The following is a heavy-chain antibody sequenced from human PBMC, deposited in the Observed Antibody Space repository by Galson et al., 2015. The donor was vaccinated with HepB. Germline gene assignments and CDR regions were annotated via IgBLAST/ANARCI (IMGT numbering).Heavy chain of an antibody. V-gene: IGHV3-23*01. CDR2: ISGSGGST. J-gene: IGHJ5*02. CDR1: GFTSSSSA. CDR3: AKDRAWFDP. Sequence: SLGLSCAASGFTSSSSAMSWVRQAPGKGLERVSAISGSGGSTYYADSVKGRFTISRDNSKNTLYLQMNSLRAEDTAVYYCAKDRAWFDPWGQGTLVTVSS.